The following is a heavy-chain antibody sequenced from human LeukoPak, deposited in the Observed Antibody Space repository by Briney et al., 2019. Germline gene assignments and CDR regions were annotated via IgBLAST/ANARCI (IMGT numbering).Heavy chain of an antibody. CDR3: ASAGEYLRGIYSSSSLGYFDY. CDR1: GGSISSSSYY. J-gene: IGHJ4*02. D-gene: IGHD6-13*01. V-gene: IGHV4-39*01. Sequence: SETLSLTCTVSGGSISSSSYYWGWIRQPPGKGLEWIGSIYYSGSTYYNPSLKSRVTISVDTSKNQFSLKLSSVTAADTAVYYCASAGEYLRGIYSSSSLGYFDYWGQGTLVTVSS. CDR2: IYYSGST.